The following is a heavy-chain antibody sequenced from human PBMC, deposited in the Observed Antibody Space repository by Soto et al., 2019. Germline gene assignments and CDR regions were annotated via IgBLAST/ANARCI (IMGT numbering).Heavy chain of an antibody. D-gene: IGHD3-16*02. V-gene: IGHV4-34*01. CDR3: ARDSGGLRLGESSLCGEKDSFDV. J-gene: IGHJ3*01. CDR1: DVSFSWYY. CDR2: INYSGST. Sequence: PSETLSLTCGVSDVSFSWYYWIWIRQPPGKGLEWIGEINYSGSTKFNPSLKSRVTLSIDTSKDQFSLRLSSVTAADTAVYYCARDSGGLRLGESSLCGEKDSFDVWDQGTLVTVSS.